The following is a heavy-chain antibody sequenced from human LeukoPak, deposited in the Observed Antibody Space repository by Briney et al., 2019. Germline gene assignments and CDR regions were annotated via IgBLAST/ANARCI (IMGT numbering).Heavy chain of an antibody. CDR2: LSGSGGST. D-gene: IGHD3-22*01. J-gene: IGHJ4*02. V-gene: IGHV3-23*01. CDR1: GFSFSSYA. CDR3: AKDGSSGDYYYFDY. Sequence: GGSLRLSCAASGFSFSSYAMSWVRQAPGKGLEWVSALSGSGGSTFYADSVKGRFTISRDNSKNTLYLQMNSLRAEDTAVYYYAKDGSSGDYYYFDYWGQGSLVTVSS.